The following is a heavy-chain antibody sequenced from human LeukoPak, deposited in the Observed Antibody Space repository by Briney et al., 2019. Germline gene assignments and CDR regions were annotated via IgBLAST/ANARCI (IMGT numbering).Heavy chain of an antibody. CDR3: VSDGRGICHSTSGRPFDS. Sequence: GGSLRLSCAAFGFTFSSYEMNWVRQAPAKGLEWISYIGTSDSTVYYADSVKGRFTISRDNAKKSLYLQMSSLRAEDTAIYYCVSDGRGICHSTSGRPFDSWGQGTLVTVSS. CDR1: GFTFSSYE. D-gene: IGHD2-8*01. CDR2: IGTSDSTV. V-gene: IGHV3-48*03. J-gene: IGHJ4*02.